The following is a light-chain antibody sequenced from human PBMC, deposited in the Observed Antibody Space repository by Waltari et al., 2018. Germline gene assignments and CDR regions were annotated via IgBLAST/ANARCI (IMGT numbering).Light chain of an antibody. CDR3: MQALQTSVT. Sequence: QGLLHSYGYNCFDGYLLKPVHSPQFLIYLGSNRASGVHDRFRGSGSGREFTRKISRGEAEDVGFYFCMQALQTSVTLGQGTKLELK. J-gene: IGKJ2*01. CDR1: QGLLHSYGYNC. V-gene: IGKV2-28*01. CDR2: LGS.